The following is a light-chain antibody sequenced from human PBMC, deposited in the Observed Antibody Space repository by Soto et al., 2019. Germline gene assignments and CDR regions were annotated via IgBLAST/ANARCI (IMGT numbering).Light chain of an antibody. Sequence: DIVMTQSPLSLPVTPGEPASISCRSSQSLLHSNGYNYLDWYLQKPGQSPKLLIYLGSNRASGVPVMFSGSGSGTDFTLKISRVEAADVGVYYCMQALQTPVYTFGQGSKLEIK. CDR1: QSLLHSNGYNY. J-gene: IGKJ2*01. CDR2: LGS. V-gene: IGKV2-28*01. CDR3: MQALQTPVYT.